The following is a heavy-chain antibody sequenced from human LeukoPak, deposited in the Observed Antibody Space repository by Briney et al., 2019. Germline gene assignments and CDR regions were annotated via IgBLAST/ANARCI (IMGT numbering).Heavy chain of an antibody. CDR1: GFTFSGSA. Sequence: GGSLRLSCAASGFTFSGSAMHWVRQASGKGLEWVGRIRSKANSYATAYAASVKGRFTISRDDSKNTAYLQMNSLKTEDTAVYYCTRVYCSSTSCYSYWGQGTLVTVSS. CDR2: IRSKANSYAT. J-gene: IGHJ4*02. D-gene: IGHD2-2*02. V-gene: IGHV3-73*01. CDR3: TRVYCSSTSCYSY.